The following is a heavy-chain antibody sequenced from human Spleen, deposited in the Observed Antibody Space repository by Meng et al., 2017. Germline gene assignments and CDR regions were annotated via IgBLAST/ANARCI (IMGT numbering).Heavy chain of an antibody. Sequence: QVHLQKWGAGLLKPSGTLSLTCVGYGGSFRGYYWNWIRQPPGKGLEWIGEINHSGGTNYNPSLKSRVTISVDTSKNQFSLKLSSVTAADTAVYYCARGWKETSSIAARRNGFDPWGQGTLVTVSS. D-gene: IGHD6-6*01. CDR2: INHSGGT. V-gene: IGHV4-34*01. CDR1: GGSFRGYY. CDR3: ARGWKETSSIAARRNGFDP. J-gene: IGHJ5*02.